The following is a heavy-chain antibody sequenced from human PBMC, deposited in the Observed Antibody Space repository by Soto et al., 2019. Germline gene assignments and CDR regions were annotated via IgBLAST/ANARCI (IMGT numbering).Heavy chain of an antibody. J-gene: IGHJ4*02. CDR3: ARGLVDIVATSTGLIDY. CDR1: GFTFSSYA. D-gene: IGHD5-12*01. Sequence: GGSLRLSCAASGFTFSSYAMHWVRQAPGKGLEWVAVISYDGSNKYYADSVKGRFTISRDNSKNTLYLQMNSLRAEDTAVYYCARGLVDIVATSTGLIDYWGQGTLVTVSS. V-gene: IGHV3-30-3*01. CDR2: ISYDGSNK.